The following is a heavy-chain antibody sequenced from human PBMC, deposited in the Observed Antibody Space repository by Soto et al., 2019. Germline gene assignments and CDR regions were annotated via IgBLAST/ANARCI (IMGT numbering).Heavy chain of an antibody. V-gene: IGHV3-7*01. D-gene: IGHD6-13*01. Sequence: GGSLRLSCAASGFTFSSYVMSWVRQAPGKGLEWVANMKQDASQKFYVDSVMGRFTISRDNAKDSLYLQMNSLRVEDTAVYYCARGPQIGYGTSWFDYWGQGALVTVSS. CDR1: GFTFSSYV. J-gene: IGHJ4*02. CDR2: MKQDASQK. CDR3: ARGPQIGYGTSWFDY.